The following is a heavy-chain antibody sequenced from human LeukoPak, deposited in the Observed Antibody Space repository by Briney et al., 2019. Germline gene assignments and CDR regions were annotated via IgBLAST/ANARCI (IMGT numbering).Heavy chain of an antibody. CDR1: GFTFSTYY. Sequence: SGGSLRLSCAASGFTFSTYYMNWVRQAPGKGLEWVSGISGSGGSTYYVDSVKGRFTISRDNSKNTLYLQMNSLTVEDTAIYYCAKGSISGVVLVPATCAPNDYWGQGTLVTVSS. V-gene: IGHV3-23*01. CDR2: ISGSGGST. D-gene: IGHD2-15*01. CDR3: AKGSISGVVLVPATCAPNDY. J-gene: IGHJ4*02.